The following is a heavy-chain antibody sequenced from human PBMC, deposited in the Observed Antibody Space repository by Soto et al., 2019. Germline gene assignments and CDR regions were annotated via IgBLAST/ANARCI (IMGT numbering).Heavy chain of an antibody. Sequence: PSETLSLTCNVSGGSVSSGSYYWSWIRQPPGKGLEWIGYIYYSGSTNYNPSLKSRVTISVDTSKNQFSLKLSSVTAADTAVYYCARDSISYSSSLDYWGQGTLVTVSS. CDR3: ARDSISYSSSLDY. J-gene: IGHJ4*02. V-gene: IGHV4-61*01. CDR1: GGSVSSGSYY. CDR2: IYYSGST. D-gene: IGHD6-6*01.